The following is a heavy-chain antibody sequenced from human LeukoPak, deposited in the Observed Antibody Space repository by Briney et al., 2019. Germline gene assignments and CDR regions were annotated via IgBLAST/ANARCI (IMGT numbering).Heavy chain of an antibody. CDR1: GGSFSGYY. V-gene: IGHV4-34*01. CDR2: TNHSGST. Sequence: SETLSLTCAVYGGSFSGYYWSWIRQPPGKGLEWIGETNHSGSTNYNPSLKSRVTISVDTSKNQFSLKLSSVTAADTAVYYCARGRPYMDVWGKGTTVTVSS. D-gene: IGHD6-6*01. J-gene: IGHJ6*03. CDR3: ARGRPYMDV.